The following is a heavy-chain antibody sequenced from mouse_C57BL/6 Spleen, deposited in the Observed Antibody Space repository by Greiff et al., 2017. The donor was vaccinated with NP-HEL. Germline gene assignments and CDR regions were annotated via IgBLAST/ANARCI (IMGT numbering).Heavy chain of an antibody. D-gene: IGHD1-1*01. Sequence: EVKVVESGGGLVKPGGSLKLSCAASGFTFSSYAMSWVRQTPEKRLEWVATISDGGSYTYYPDNVKGRFTISRDNAKNNLYLQMSHLKSEDTAMYYCARGEYYGPWYCDVWGTGTTVTVSS. CDR2: ISDGGSYT. V-gene: IGHV5-4*03. CDR1: GFTFSSYA. CDR3: ARGEYYGPWYCDV. J-gene: IGHJ1*03.